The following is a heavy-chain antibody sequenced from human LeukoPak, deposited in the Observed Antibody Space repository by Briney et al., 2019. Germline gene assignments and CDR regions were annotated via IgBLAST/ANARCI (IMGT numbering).Heavy chain of an antibody. D-gene: IGHD1-26*01. CDR2: INPSGGST. CDR3: ARSSSGSYLDY. CDR1: GYTFTSYY. Sequence: GASVKVSCKASGYTFTSYYMHWVRQSPGQGLEWMGIINPSGGSTTYAQKFQGRVTMTRDTSTSTVYMELSSLRSEDTAVYYCARSSSGSYLDYWGQGTLVTVSS. V-gene: IGHV1-46*01. J-gene: IGHJ4*02.